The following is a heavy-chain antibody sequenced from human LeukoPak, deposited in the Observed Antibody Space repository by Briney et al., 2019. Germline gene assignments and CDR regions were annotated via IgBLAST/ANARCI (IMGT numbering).Heavy chain of an antibody. CDR1: GFTFSDYY. J-gene: IGHJ4*02. V-gene: IGHV3-11*04. CDR3: ARVTTVINTPFDY. Sequence: GGSLRLSXAASGFTFSDYYMSWIRQAPGKGLEWVSYISSSGSTIYYADSVKGRFTVSRDNAKNSLYLQMNSLRAEDTAVYYCARVTTVINTPFDYWGQGTLVTVSS. CDR2: ISSSGSTI. D-gene: IGHD4-17*01.